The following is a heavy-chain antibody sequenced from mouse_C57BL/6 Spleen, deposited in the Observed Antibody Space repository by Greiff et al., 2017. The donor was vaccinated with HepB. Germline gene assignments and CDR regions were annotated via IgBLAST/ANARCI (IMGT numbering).Heavy chain of an antibody. J-gene: IGHJ4*01. V-gene: IGHV1-72*01. CDR3: ARSTSYYSNYYAMDY. CDR2: IDPNSGGT. D-gene: IGHD2-5*01. CDR1: GYTFTSYW. Sequence: QVQLKQPGAELVKPGASVKLSCKASGYTFTSYWMHWVKQRPGRGLEWIGRIDPNSGGTKYNEKFKSKATLTVDKPSSTAYMQLSSLTSEDSAVYYCARSTSYYSNYYAMDYWGQGTSVTVSS.